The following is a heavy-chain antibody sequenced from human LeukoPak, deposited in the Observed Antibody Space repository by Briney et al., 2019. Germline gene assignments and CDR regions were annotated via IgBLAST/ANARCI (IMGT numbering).Heavy chain of an antibody. J-gene: IGHJ4*02. CDR2: INQDGSEK. Sequence: PGGSLRLSCAASGFTFSSYWINWVRQAPGKGLEWVANINQDGSEKYYVDSVKGRFTISRDNAKDSLYLQMNSLRPEDTAVCYCGRDRVWTVLYWGQGTLVTVSS. CDR1: GFTFSSYW. CDR3: GRDRVWTVLY. D-gene: IGHD6-13*01. V-gene: IGHV3-7*01.